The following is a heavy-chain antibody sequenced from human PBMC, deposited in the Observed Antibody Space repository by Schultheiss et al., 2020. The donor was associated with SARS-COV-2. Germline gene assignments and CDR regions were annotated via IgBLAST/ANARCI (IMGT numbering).Heavy chain of an antibody. J-gene: IGHJ4*02. D-gene: IGHD3-22*01. CDR1: GGSISSYY. Sequence: SETLSLTCTVSGGSISSYYWSWIRQPPGKGLEWIGYIYYSGSTNYNPSLKSRVTISVDMSKNQLSLKLNSVTAADTAVYYCARFDGYLIDYWGQGTLVTVSS. CDR2: IYYSGST. V-gene: IGHV4-59*01. CDR3: ARFDGYLIDY.